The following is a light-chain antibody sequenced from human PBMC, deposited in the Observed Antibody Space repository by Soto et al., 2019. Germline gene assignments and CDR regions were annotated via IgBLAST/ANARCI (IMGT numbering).Light chain of an antibody. CDR2: AAS. V-gene: IGKV1-39*01. Sequence: DVQMTQSPSSLSAAVGDRVTITCQASHDISDYLNWYQQKPGKVPKLLIYAASTLQSGVPSRFSGSGSGTDFTLTLSSLQAEDSATYYCQQSFIAPWTFGQGTKVEIK. CDR3: QQSFIAPWT. CDR1: HDISDY. J-gene: IGKJ1*01.